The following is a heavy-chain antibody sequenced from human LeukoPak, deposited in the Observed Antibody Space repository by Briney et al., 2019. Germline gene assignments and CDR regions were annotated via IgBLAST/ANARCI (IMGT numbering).Heavy chain of an antibody. V-gene: IGHV4-39*02. CDR2: IYYSGST. CDR1: GGSISSSSYY. Sequence: PSETLSPTCTVSGGSISSSSYYWGWIRQPPGKGLEWIASIYYSGSTYYNPSLKTRVTIYVDTSKNQFSLKLSSVTAADTAVYYCARDNDSGYDYLTHFFDYWGQGTLVTVSS. CDR3: ARDNDSGYDYLTHFFDY. D-gene: IGHD5-12*01. J-gene: IGHJ4*02.